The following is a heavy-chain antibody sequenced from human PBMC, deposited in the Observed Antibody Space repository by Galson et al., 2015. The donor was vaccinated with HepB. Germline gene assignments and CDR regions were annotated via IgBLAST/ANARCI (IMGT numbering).Heavy chain of an antibody. J-gene: IGHJ4*02. D-gene: IGHD3-10*01. V-gene: IGHV2-70*11. Sequence: PALVKPTQTLTLTCTFSGFSLSTSGMCVSWIRQPPGKALEWLARIDWDDDKYYSTSLKTRLTISKDTSKNQVVLTMTNMDPVDTATYYCARIVYGSGSYAGFDYWGQGTLVTVSS. CDR2: IDWDDDK. CDR3: ARIVYGSGSYAGFDY. CDR1: GFSLSTSGMC.